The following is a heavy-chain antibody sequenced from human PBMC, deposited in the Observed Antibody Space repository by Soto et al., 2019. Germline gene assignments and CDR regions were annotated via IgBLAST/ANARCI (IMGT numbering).Heavy chain of an antibody. D-gene: IGHD3-16*02. V-gene: IGHV1-69*13. CDR1: GGTFSSYA. CDR3: ATNNRASYHCDY. J-gene: IGHJ4*02. CDR2: IIPLFGTT. Sequence: SVKVSCKSFGGTFSSYAISWVRQAPGQVLEWMGGIIPLFGTTNYAPKFQGRVAITADERARTAYMDLSSLKSEDTAVYYCATNNRASYHCDYWGQGTLVTVSS.